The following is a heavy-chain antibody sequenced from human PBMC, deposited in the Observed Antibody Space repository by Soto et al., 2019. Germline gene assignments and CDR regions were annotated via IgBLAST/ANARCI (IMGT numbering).Heavy chain of an antibody. CDR1: GGSISSSSYY. CDR3: ARQPRIVTGYSGHVDY. Sequence: QLQLQESGPGLVKPSETLSLTCTVSGGSISSSSYYWGWIRQPPGKGLEWIGSIYYSGSTYYNPSLKSSVTRTVHTSKTEFALKMSSVTAADTAVDYCARQPRIVTGYSGHVDYWGQGTLVTVSS. D-gene: IGHD3-9*01. V-gene: IGHV4-39*01. CDR2: IYYSGST. J-gene: IGHJ4*02.